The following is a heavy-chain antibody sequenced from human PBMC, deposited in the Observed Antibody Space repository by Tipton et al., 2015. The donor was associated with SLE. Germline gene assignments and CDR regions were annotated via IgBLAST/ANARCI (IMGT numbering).Heavy chain of an antibody. Sequence: LRLSCAASGFTFSSYAMSWVRQAPGKGLEWIGRIYTSGSTNYNPSLKSRVTMSVDTSKNQFSPKLSSVTAADTAVYYCARAEAFDIWGQGTMVTVSS. CDR2: IYTSGST. V-gene: IGHV4-59*10. J-gene: IGHJ3*02. CDR3: ARAEAFDI. CDR1: GFTFSSYA.